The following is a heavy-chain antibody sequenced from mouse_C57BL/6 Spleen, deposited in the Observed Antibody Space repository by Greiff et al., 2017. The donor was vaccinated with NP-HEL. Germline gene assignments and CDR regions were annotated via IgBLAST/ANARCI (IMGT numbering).Heavy chain of an antibody. CDR2: IDPETGGT. J-gene: IGHJ1*03. Sequence: VQLQQSGAELVRPGASVTLSCKASGYTFTDYEMHWVKQTPVHGLEWIGAIDPETGGTAYNQKFKGKAILTADKSSSTAYMELRSLTSEDSAVYYCTREGVYYDGSSYDWYFDVWGTGTTVTVSS. CDR1: GYTFTDYE. V-gene: IGHV1-15*01. CDR3: TREGVYYDGSSYDWYFDV. D-gene: IGHD1-1*01.